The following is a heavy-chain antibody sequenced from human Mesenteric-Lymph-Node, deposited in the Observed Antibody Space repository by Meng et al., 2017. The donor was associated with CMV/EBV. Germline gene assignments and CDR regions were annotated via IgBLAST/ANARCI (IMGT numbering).Heavy chain of an antibody. Sequence: TVSGGSISSGGYYWSWVRQRPGKGLEWIGYIHYSGSTYYNPSLKSRVTMSVDKSKNQFSLKLASVTAADTAVYYCARDDRLRPFDYWGQGTLVTVSS. CDR1: GGSISSGGYY. J-gene: IGHJ4*02. D-gene: IGHD5-12*01. CDR2: IHYSGST. CDR3: ARDDRLRPFDY. V-gene: IGHV4-31*03.